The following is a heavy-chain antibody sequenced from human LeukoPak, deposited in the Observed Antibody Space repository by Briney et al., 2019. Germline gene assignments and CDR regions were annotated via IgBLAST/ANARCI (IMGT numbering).Heavy chain of an antibody. Sequence: GGSLRLSCAASGFTFSSYAMLWVRQAPGKGLEWVAVISYDGSNKYYADSVKGRFTISRDNSKNTLYLQMNSLRAEDTAVYYCAGDRAVVVAATFWFDPWGQGALVTVSS. D-gene: IGHD2-15*01. CDR3: AGDRAVVVAATFWFDP. CDR1: GFTFSSYA. J-gene: IGHJ5*02. V-gene: IGHV3-30-3*01. CDR2: ISYDGSNK.